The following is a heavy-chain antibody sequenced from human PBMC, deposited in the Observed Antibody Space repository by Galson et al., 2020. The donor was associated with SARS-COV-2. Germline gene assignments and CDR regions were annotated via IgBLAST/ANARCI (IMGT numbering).Heavy chain of an antibody. CDR3: ARWDSSSWPNWYFDL. V-gene: IGHV3-11*06. Sequence: GESLKISCAASGFTFSDYYMSWIRQAPGKGLEWVSYISSSSSYTNYADSVKGRFTISRDNAKNSLYLQMNSLRAEDTAVYYCARWDSSSWPNWYFDLWGRGTLVTVSS. CDR2: ISSSSSYT. J-gene: IGHJ2*01. D-gene: IGHD6-13*01. CDR1: GFTFSDYY.